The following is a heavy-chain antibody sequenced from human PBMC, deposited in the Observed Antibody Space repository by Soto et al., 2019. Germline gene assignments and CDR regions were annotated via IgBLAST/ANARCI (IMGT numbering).Heavy chain of an antibody. CDR2: IYYSGST. V-gene: IGHV4-59*08. Sequence: ASETLSLTCTVSGGSISSYYWSWIRQPPGKGLEWIGYIYYSGSTNYNPSLKSRVTISVDTSKNQFSLKLSSVTAADTAVYYCARHGAEYYDFWSGPYYYMDVWGKGTTVTVSS. CDR1: GGSISSYY. CDR3: ARHGAEYYDFWSGPYYYMDV. D-gene: IGHD3-3*01. J-gene: IGHJ6*03.